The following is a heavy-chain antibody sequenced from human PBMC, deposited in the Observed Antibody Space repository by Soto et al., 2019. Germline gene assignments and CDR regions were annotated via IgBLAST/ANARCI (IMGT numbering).Heavy chain of an antibody. Sequence: GESLKISCKGSGYSFTSYWIGWVRQMPGKGLEWMGIIYPGDSDTRYSPSFQGQVTISADKSISTAYLQWSSLKASDTAMYYCASGGRAPAYYYGMAVWGQGTTVTVSS. CDR2: IYPGDSDT. D-gene: IGHD2-15*01. J-gene: IGHJ6*02. V-gene: IGHV5-51*01. CDR1: GYSFTSYW. CDR3: ASGGRAPAYYYGMAV.